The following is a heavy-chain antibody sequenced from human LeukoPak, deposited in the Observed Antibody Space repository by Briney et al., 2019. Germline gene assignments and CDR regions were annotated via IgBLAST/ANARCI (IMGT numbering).Heavy chain of an antibody. Sequence: ASVKVSCKASGYTFTGYYMHWVRQAPGQGLEWMGWINPNSGGTNYAQKFQGRVTMTRDTSISTAYMELSRLRSDDTAVYYCAIGYSSSWYLWYFDYWGQGTLVTVSS. CDR2: INPNSGGT. J-gene: IGHJ4*02. V-gene: IGHV1-2*02. CDR1: GYTFTGYY. CDR3: AIGYSSSWYLWYFDY. D-gene: IGHD6-13*01.